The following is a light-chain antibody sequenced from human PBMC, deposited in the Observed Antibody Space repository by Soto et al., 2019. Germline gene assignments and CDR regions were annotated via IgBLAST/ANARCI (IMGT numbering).Light chain of an antibody. CDR2: EVT. J-gene: IGLJ1*01. CDR1: SSDVGVYNY. V-gene: IGLV2-14*01. Sequence: QSALTQPASASGSPGQSIAISCTGSSSDVGVYNYVSWYQHHPGKVPKLIIYEVTHRPSGVSNRFSGSKSGNTASLTISGLQAEDEADYYCSSYTTSSTQVFGTGTKLTVL. CDR3: SSYTTSSTQV.